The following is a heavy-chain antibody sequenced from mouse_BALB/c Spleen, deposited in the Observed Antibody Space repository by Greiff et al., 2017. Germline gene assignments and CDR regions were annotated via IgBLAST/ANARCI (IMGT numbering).Heavy chain of an antibody. D-gene: IGHD1-2*01. V-gene: IGHV2-6-7*01. CDR3: VRGRGYDYYAMDY. CDR1: GFSLTGYG. J-gene: IGHJ4*01. CDR2: IWGDGST. Sequence: QVQLKESGPGLVAPSQSLSITCTVSGFSLTGYGVNWVRQPPGKGLEWLGMIWGDGSTDYNSALKSRLSISKDNSKSQVFLKMNSLQTDDTARYYCVRGRGYDYYAMDYWGQGTSVTVSS.